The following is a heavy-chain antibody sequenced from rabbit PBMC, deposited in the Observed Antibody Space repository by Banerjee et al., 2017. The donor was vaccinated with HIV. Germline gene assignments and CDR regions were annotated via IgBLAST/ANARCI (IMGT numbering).Heavy chain of an antibody. J-gene: IGHJ6*01. CDR1: GFDFSSNA. V-gene: IGHV1S45*01. CDR3: ARGDYYDYGFLGSSYSIWLDL. Sequence: QQQLEESGGGLVKPEGSLTLTCKASGFDFSSNAMCWVRQAPGKGLEWIACIYAGSSGSTYYASWAKGRFTISKTSSTTVTLQMTSLTAADTATYFCARGDYYDYGFLGSSYSIWLDLWGPGTLVTVS. D-gene: IGHD8-1*01. CDR2: IYAGSSGST.